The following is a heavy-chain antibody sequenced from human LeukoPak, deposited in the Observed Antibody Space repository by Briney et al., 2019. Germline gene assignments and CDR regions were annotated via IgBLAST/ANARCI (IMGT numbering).Heavy chain of an antibody. V-gene: IGHV1-2*02. Sequence: ASVKVSCKASGYTFTGYYMHWARQAPGQGLEWMGWINPNSGGTNYAQKFQGRVTMTRDTSISTAYMELSRLRSDDTAVYYCARSARVQLEPRGGWFDPWGQGTLVTVSS. CDR3: ARSARVQLEPRGGWFDP. J-gene: IGHJ5*02. D-gene: IGHD1-1*01. CDR1: GYTFTGYY. CDR2: INPNSGGT.